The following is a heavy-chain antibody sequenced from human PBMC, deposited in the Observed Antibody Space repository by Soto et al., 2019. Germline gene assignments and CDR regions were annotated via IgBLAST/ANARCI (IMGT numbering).Heavy chain of an antibody. Sequence: PSETLSLTCTVSGGSISSYYWTWIRQSPGKGLEWIGYIYYSGSTNYNPSLTSRVTISVDTSKNQFSLKLSSVTAADTAVYYCARDRMGYSGSGRCVGLCHYYHGMDVWGQGTTVTVSS. CDR3: ARDRMGYSGSGRCVGLCHYYHGMDV. D-gene: IGHD3-10*01. CDR1: GGSISSYY. CDR2: IYYSGST. J-gene: IGHJ6*02. V-gene: IGHV4-59*01.